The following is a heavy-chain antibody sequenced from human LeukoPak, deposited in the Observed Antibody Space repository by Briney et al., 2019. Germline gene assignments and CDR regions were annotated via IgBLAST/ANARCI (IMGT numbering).Heavy chain of an antibody. Sequence: GGSLRLSCAVSGITLSNYCMSWVRQAPGKGLEWVAGISDSGGRTNYADSVKGRLTISRDNPKNTLYLQMQSLRAEDTAVYFCAKRGVVIRVILVGLHKEAYYFDSWGQGALVTASS. D-gene: IGHD3-22*01. CDR3: AKRGVVIRVILVGLHKEAYYFDS. CDR1: GITLSNYC. CDR2: ISDSGGRT. J-gene: IGHJ4*02. V-gene: IGHV3-23*01.